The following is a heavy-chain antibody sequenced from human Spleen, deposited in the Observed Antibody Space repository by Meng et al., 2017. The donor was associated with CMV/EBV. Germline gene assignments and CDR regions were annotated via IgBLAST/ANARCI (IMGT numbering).Heavy chain of an antibody. CDR2: IYDGGST. Sequence: GESLKISCAASGFSVSNNYMSWVRQAPGEGLEWVSVIYDGGSTYYADSVQGRFSISRDNANKSLYLQMNSLRVEDTAVYYCARARRGIVAGLDSWGQGTLVTVSS. J-gene: IGHJ4*02. CDR1: GFSVSNNY. D-gene: IGHD3-22*01. CDR3: ARARRGIVAGLDS. V-gene: IGHV3-53*01.